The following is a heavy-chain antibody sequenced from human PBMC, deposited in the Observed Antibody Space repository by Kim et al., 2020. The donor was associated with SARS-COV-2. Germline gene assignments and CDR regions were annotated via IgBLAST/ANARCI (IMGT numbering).Heavy chain of an antibody. J-gene: IGHJ4*02. CDR1: GFTFDDYA. CDR3: AKTAVSSSWYEIDY. D-gene: IGHD6-13*01. V-gene: IGHV3-43D*03. Sequence: GGSLRLSCAASGFTFDDYAMHWVRQAPGKGLEWVSLISWDGGSTYYADSVKGRFTISRDNSKNSLYLQMNSLRAEDTALYYCAKTAVSSSWYEIDYWGQGTLVTVSS. CDR2: ISWDGGST.